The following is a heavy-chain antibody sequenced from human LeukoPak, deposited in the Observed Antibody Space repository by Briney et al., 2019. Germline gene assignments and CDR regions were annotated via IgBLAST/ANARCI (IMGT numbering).Heavy chain of an antibody. CDR3: AAEGVQDFWSGYYFDP. CDR1: GFTFSSYA. CDR2: ISGSGGST. V-gene: IGHV3-23*01. D-gene: IGHD3-3*01. J-gene: IGHJ5*02. Sequence: GGSLRLSCAASGFTFSSYAMSWVRQAPGEGLEWVSAISGSGGSTYYADSVKGRFTISRDNSKNTLYLQMNSLRAEDTAVYYGAAEGVQDFWSGYYFDPWGQGTLVTVSS.